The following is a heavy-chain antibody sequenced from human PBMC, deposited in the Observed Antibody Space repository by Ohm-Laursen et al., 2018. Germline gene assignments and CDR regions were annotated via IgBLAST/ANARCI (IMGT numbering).Heavy chain of an antibody. D-gene: IGHD3-22*01. Sequence: RSLRLSCSAPGFTFDDYAMHWVRQAPGKGLEWVSGISWNSGSIGYADSVKGRFTISRDNAKNSLYLQMNSLRAEDTALYYCAKDSSGSAFDYWGQGTLVTVSS. CDR3: AKDSSGSAFDY. J-gene: IGHJ4*02. CDR1: GFTFDDYA. CDR2: ISWNSGSI. V-gene: IGHV3-9*01.